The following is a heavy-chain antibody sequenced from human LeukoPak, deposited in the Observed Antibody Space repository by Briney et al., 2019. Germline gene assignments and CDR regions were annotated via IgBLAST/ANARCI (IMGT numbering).Heavy chain of an antibody. D-gene: IGHD3-22*01. Sequence: GGSLRLSCAASGFTFSSYAMSWVRQAPGKGLEWVSAISGSGGSTYYADSVKGRFTISRDDSKNTLYLQMNSLRAEDTAVYYCAIFRYYYDSSGYYGFWGQGTLVTVSS. J-gene: IGHJ4*02. CDR2: ISGSGGST. CDR3: AIFRYYYDSSGYYGF. CDR1: GFTFSSYA. V-gene: IGHV3-23*01.